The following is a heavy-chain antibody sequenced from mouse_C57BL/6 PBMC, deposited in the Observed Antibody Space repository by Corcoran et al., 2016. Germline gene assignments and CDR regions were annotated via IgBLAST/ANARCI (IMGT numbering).Heavy chain of an antibody. Sequence: EVQLQQSGPVLVKPGASVKMSCKASGYTFTDYYMNWVKQSHGKSLEWIGVINPYNGGTSYNQKFKGKATLTVDKSSSTAYMELNSLTSEDSAVYYCARFSIYYGNPHWYFDVWGTGTTVTVSS. CDR3: ARFSIYYGNPHWYFDV. D-gene: IGHD2-1*01. CDR2: INPYNGGT. V-gene: IGHV1-19*01. J-gene: IGHJ1*03. CDR1: GYTFTDYY.